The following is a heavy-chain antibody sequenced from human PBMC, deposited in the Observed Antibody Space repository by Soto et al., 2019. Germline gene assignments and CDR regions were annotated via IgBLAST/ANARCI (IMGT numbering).Heavy chain of an antibody. CDR2: MNPLNGDT. CDR3: ARGNSGFFDI. J-gene: IGHJ3*02. Sequence: QVQLVQSGAEVKKPGASVKVSCKASGYTFTTYSMHWVRQAPGQRLEWMGWMNPLNGDTKYSQRFQGRLTIIRDTSASTAYMVLSSLRSEDTAIYYCARGNSGFFDIWGQGTMVSVSS. V-gene: IGHV1-3*01. D-gene: IGHD3-22*01. CDR1: GYTFTTYS.